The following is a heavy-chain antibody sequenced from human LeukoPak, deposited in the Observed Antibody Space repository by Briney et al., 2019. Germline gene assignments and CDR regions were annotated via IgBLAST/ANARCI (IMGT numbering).Heavy chain of an antibody. D-gene: IGHD1-26*01. CDR3: AKAAGGATSLFDY. Sequence: GGSLRLSCAASGFTFSNYGMHCVRQAPGKGLEWVAVISYDGSNKYYADSVKGRFTISRDNSKNTLCLQMNSLRAEDTAVYYCAKAAGGATSLFDYWGQGTLVTVSS. J-gene: IGHJ4*02. CDR2: ISYDGSNK. V-gene: IGHV3-30*18. CDR1: GFTFSNYG.